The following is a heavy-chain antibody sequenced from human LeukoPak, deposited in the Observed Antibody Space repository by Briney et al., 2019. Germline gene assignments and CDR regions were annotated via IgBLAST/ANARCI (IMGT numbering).Heavy chain of an antibody. Sequence: GGSLRLSCAASGFTFSNYAMSWVRQAPGKGLEWVSTISDSGGSTYYADSVKGRFTISRDNSKDTLYLQMNSLRAEDTALYYCARASGPFDYWGQGALVTVSS. J-gene: IGHJ4*02. D-gene: IGHD3-10*01. CDR3: ARASGPFDY. CDR1: GFTFSNYA. V-gene: IGHV3-23*01. CDR2: ISDSGGST.